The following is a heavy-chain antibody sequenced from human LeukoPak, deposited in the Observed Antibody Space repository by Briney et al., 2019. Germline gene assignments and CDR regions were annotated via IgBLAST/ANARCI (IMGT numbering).Heavy chain of an antibody. D-gene: IGHD1-20*01. J-gene: IGHJ4*02. V-gene: IGHV4-59*01. CDR1: GGSISSCY. CDR2: IYYSGST. CDR3: ARVGDYNWNYFDY. Sequence: PSETLSLTCTVSGGSISSCYWSWIRQPPGKGLEWIGYIYYSGSTNDNPSLKSRVTISVDTSKNQFSLKLSSVTAADTAVYYCARVGDYNWNYFDYWGQGTLVTVSS.